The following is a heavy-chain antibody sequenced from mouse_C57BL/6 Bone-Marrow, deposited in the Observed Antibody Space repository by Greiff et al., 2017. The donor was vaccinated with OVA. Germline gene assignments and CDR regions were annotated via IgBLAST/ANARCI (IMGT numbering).Heavy chain of an antibody. CDR1: GYTFTDYN. CDR3: ARAKNAGYPSAMDY. V-gene: IGHV1-18*01. D-gene: IGHD2-3*01. CDR2: INPNNGGT. J-gene: IGHJ4*01. Sequence: VQLQQSGPELVKPGASVKIPCKASGYTFTDYNMDWVKQSHGKSLEWIGDINPNNGGTIYNQKFKGKATLTVDKSSSPAYMELRSLTSEDTAVSYCARAKNAGYPSAMDYWCPGTSVTVSS.